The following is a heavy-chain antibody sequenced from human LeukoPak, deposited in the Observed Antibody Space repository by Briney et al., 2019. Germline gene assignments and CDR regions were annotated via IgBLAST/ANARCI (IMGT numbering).Heavy chain of an antibody. CDR3: TTGSFGYDGIFDS. Sequence: GGSLRLSCAASGFTFSSYSMNWVRQAPGKGLEWVSSISSSSSYIYYADSVKGRFTISRDDSKNTLYLQMNSLKTEDTAVYYCTTGSFGYDGIFDSWGQGTLVTVSS. CDR1: GFTFSSYS. J-gene: IGHJ4*02. D-gene: IGHD3-3*02. V-gene: IGHV3-21*03. CDR2: ISSSSSYI.